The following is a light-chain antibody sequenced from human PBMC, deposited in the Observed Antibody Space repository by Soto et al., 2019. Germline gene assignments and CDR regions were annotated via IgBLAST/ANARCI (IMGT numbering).Light chain of an antibody. CDR2: DAS. CDR3: QKYNSAPLT. CDR1: QGISDY. Sequence: DIQMTQSPSSLSASVGDRVTITCRASQGISDYLAWYQQKPGKVPKLLIDDASTLQLGVPSRFSGSGSGTDFALTISSLQPEDVATYYCQKYNSAPLTFGGGTKVEIK. V-gene: IGKV1-27*01. J-gene: IGKJ4*01.